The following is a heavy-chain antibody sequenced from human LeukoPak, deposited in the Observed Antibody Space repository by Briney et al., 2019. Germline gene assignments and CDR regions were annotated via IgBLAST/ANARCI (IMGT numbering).Heavy chain of an antibody. D-gene: IGHD4-17*01. Sequence: GGSLRLSCAASGSTLSSFTMDWVRQAPGEGLEWVSAITNSGSNTYYADSVKGRFTISRDNSKNTLYLQLNSLRAEDTAVYYCAKRHYGDYGYWGQGTLVTVSS. CDR3: AKRHYGDYGY. V-gene: IGHV3-23*01. J-gene: IGHJ4*02. CDR2: ITNSGSNT. CDR1: GSTLSSFT.